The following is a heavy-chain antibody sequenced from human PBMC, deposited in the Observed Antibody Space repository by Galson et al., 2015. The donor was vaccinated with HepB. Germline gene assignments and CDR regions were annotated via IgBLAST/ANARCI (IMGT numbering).Heavy chain of an antibody. Sequence: SVKVSCKASGGTFSSYAISWVRQAPGQGLEWMGGIIPIFGTANYAQKFQGRVTITADESTSTAYMELSSLRSEDTAVYYCARSPPSRIAVAGNYFDYWGQGTLVTVSS. J-gene: IGHJ4*02. V-gene: IGHV1-69*13. CDR2: IIPIFGTA. D-gene: IGHD6-19*01. CDR1: GGTFSSYA. CDR3: ARSPPSRIAVAGNYFDY.